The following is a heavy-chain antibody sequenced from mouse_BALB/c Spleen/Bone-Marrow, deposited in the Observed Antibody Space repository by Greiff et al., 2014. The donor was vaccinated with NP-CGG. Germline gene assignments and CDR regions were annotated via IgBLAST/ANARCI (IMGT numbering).Heavy chain of an antibody. CDR3: ARSEYFGSSYDY. D-gene: IGHD1-1*01. CDR2: INPYNDAT. Sequence: VQLQQSGPELVKPGASVKMSCKASGYTFTSYVMHWMKQKPGQGLEWIGYINPYNDATKYNETFKGKATPTSDKSSSTAYMDLSSLTSEDSAVYFCARSEYFGSSYDYWGQGTTLTVSS. J-gene: IGHJ2*01. CDR1: GYTFTSYV. V-gene: IGHV1-14*01.